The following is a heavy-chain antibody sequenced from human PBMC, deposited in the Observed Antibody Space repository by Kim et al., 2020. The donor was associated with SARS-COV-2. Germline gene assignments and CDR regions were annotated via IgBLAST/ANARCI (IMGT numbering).Heavy chain of an antibody. D-gene: IGHD4-17*01. J-gene: IGHJ6*02. V-gene: IGHV3-48*02. CDR2: ISSSSSTI. CDR3: ARGGDYGDYPYYYGMDV. Sequence: GGSLRLSCAASGFTFSSYSMNWVRQAPGKGLEWVSYISSSSSTIYYADSVKGRFTISRDNAKNSLYLQMNSLRDEDTAVYYCARGGDYGDYPYYYGMDVWGQGTTVTVSS. CDR1: GFTFSSYS.